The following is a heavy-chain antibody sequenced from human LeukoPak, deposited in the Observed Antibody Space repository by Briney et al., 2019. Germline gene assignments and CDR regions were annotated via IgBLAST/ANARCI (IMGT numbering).Heavy chain of an antibody. Sequence: GESLRLSCAASGFTFSSYGMHWVRQAPGKGLEWVAVIWYDGSNKYYADSVKGRFTISRDNSKNTLYLQMNSLRAEDTAVYYCARDRYSSGRQGFDYWGQGTLVTVSS. CDR2: IWYDGSNK. D-gene: IGHD6-19*01. J-gene: IGHJ4*02. V-gene: IGHV3-33*01. CDR1: GFTFSSYG. CDR3: ARDRYSSGRQGFDY.